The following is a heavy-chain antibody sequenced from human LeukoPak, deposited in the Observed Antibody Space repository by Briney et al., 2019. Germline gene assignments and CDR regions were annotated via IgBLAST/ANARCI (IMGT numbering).Heavy chain of an antibody. CDR3: ARSGSGYLRYYFDY. D-gene: IGHD5-12*01. J-gene: IGHJ4*02. V-gene: IGHV4-39*07. Sequence: SETLSLSCTVSGGSISSTTYYWGWIRQPPGKGLEWIGNIYYRGSTYYNPSLKSRVTISVDTSKNQFSLKLSSVTAADTAVYYCARSGSGYLRYYFDYWGQGTLVTVSS. CDR1: GGSISSTTYY. CDR2: IYYRGST.